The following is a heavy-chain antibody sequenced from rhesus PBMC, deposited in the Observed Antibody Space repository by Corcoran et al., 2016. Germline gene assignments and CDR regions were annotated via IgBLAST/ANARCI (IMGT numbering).Heavy chain of an antibody. V-gene: IGHV4-122*02. J-gene: IGHJ4*01. CDR3: AGGFEYSNYGLADY. D-gene: IGHD4-23*01. CDR1: GGSISSGYYY. Sequence: QVQLQESGPGLVKPSETLSLTCAVSGGSISSGYYYWNWIRQPPGKGLEWIGYITYRGSTNYTPSLKSRVPISRDTSRNQFSLRLTSVTAADTAVYFWAGGFEYSNYGLADYWGQGVLVTVSS. CDR2: ITYRGST.